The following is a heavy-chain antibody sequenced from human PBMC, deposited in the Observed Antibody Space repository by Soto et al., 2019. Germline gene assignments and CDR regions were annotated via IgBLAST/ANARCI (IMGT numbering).Heavy chain of an antibody. V-gene: IGHV4-31*03. CDR2: NYYSGIT. CDR1: GGSISSGGYY. J-gene: IGHJ6*02. D-gene: IGHD6-6*01. Sequence: QVQLQESGPGLVKPSQTLSLTCTVSGGSISSGGYYWTWIRQHPGKGLEWIGYNYYSGITYYNPSLKSRVTISLATSKTQFALKLSSVTAADTAVYYCARGSSIAGLYYGMDVWGQGTTVTVSS. CDR3: ARGSSIAGLYYGMDV.